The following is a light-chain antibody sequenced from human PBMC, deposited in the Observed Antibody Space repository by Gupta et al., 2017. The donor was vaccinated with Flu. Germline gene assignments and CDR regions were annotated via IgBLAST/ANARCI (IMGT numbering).Light chain of an antibody. CDR1: QSVSSY. CDR2: DAS. V-gene: IGKV3-11*01. Sequence: DIVLTHSPATLSLSPGERATLSCRASQSVSSYLAWYQQKPGQAPRLLIYDASNRATGIPARFSGSGSGTEFTLTISTLEPEDVAVDYCQHRSNWLWTFGQGTKVEIK. J-gene: IGKJ1*01. CDR3: QHRSNWLWT.